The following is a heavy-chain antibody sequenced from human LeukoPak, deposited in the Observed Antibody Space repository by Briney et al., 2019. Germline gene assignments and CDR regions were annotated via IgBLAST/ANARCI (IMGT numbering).Heavy chain of an antibody. CDR3: ARDGYQDGY. CDR1: GASISNYY. D-gene: IGHD5-12*01. V-gene: IGHV4-4*08. Sequence: NPSETLSLTCTVSGASISNYYWSWIRQPPGKGLECIGYVSYSGRTNHNPSLKSRVTISVDTSKNQFSLKLSSVTAADTAVYYCARDGYQDGYWGQGTLVTVSS. J-gene: IGHJ4*02. CDR2: VSYSGRT.